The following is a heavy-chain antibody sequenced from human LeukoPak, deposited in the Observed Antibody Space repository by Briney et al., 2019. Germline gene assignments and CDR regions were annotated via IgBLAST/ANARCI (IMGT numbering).Heavy chain of an antibody. CDR3: ARGRSGYDFWSGYYNWFDP. V-gene: IGHV4-34*01. J-gene: IGHJ5*02. CDR2: INHSGGT. Sequence: PSETLSLTCAVYGGSFSGYYWSWIRQPPGKGLEWIGEINHSGGTNYNPSLKSRVTISVDTSKNQFSLKLSSVTAADTAVYYCARGRSGYDFWSGYYNWFDPWGQGTLVTVSS. D-gene: IGHD3-3*01. CDR1: GGSFSGYY.